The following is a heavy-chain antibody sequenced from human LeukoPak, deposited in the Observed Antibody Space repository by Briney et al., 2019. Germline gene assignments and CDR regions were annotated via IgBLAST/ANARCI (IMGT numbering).Heavy chain of an antibody. CDR2: IYYSGST. CDR1: GGSISSGGYY. D-gene: IGHD1-1*01. V-gene: IGHV4-31*03. Sequence: SETLSLTCTVSGGSISSGGYYWSWIRQHPGKGLEWIGYIYYSGSTYYNPSLKSRVTISVDTSKNQFSLKLSSVTAADTAVCYCARDTRGYYGMDVWGKGTTVTVSS. J-gene: IGHJ6*04. CDR3: ARDTRGYYGMDV.